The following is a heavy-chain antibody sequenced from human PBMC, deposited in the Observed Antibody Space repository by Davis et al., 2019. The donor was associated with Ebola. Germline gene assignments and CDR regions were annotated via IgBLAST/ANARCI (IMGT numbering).Heavy chain of an antibody. J-gene: IGHJ4*02. CDR1: GHTFSNYA. D-gene: IGHD1-26*01. Sequence: SVKVSCKAPGHTFSNYAMHWVRQAPGQGLEWMGRIIPILGIANYAQKFQGRVTITADKSTSTAYMELSSLRSEDTAVYYCATNDYSGSYRDYWGQGTLVTVSS. CDR3: ATNDYSGSYRDY. V-gene: IGHV1-69*04. CDR2: IIPILGIA.